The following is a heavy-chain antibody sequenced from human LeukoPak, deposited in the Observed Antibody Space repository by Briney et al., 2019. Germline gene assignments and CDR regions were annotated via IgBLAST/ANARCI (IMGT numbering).Heavy chain of an antibody. CDR2: INPNNGGT. V-gene: IGHV1-2*06. J-gene: IGHJ4*02. CDR1: GYTFTGYY. CDR3: ARDIYCSSTSCHGNDFDY. D-gene: IGHD2-2*01. Sequence: GASVKVSCKASGYTFTGYYMHWVRQAPGQGLEWMGQINPNNGGTNYAQKFQGRVTMTRDPSISTAYMELSRLRSDDTAVYYCARDIYCSSTSCHGNDFDYWGQGTLVTVSS.